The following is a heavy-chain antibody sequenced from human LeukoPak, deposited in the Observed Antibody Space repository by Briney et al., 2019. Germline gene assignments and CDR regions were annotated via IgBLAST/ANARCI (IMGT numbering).Heavy chain of an antibody. CDR3: AKEGEPYHYGSGSTPAPFEN. CDR1: GFSFRNYA. D-gene: IGHD3-10*01. J-gene: IGHJ4*02. V-gene: IGHV3-23*01. CDR2: VTRGGTT. Sequence: GGSLRLSCAASGFSFRNYAMSWVRQAPGKGLEWVSGVTRGGTTHYADSVKGRFTISRDISRDTSENTLYLQMNSLRAEDTAVYYCAKEGEPYHYGSGSTPAPFENWSQGTLVTVSS.